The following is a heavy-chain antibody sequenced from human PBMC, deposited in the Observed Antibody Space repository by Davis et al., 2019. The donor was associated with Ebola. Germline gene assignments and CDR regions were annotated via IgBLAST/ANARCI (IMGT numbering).Heavy chain of an antibody. CDR3: ARGGTGCSGGSCRYYYYGMDV. CDR2: INPNSGGT. J-gene: IGHJ6*02. CDR1: GYTFTGYY. V-gene: IGHV1-2*04. D-gene: IGHD2-15*01. Sequence: ASVQVSCKASGYTFTGYYMHWVRQAPGQGLEWMGWINPNSGGTNSAQKFQGWVTMTRDTSISTAYMELSRLRSDDTAVYYCARGGTGCSGGSCRYYYYGMDVWGQGTTVTVSS.